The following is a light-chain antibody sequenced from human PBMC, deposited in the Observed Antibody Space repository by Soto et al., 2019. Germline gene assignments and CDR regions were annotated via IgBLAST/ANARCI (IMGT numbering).Light chain of an antibody. CDR2: ATS. J-gene: IGKJ2*01. V-gene: IGKV3-20*01. CDR3: QQYGSPPMYA. CDR1: QSVVSMF. Sequence: EIVLTQSPGTLSLSPGERATLSCRASQSVVSMFFAWYQQKPGQAPRLLIYATSSRATGIPDRFSGSGSGTDFTLTISRLEPEDFAVYYCQQYGSPPMYAFGQGTKLEIK.